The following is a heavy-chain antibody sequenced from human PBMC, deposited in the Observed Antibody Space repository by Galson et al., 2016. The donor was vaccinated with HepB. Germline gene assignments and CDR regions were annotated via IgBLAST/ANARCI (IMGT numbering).Heavy chain of an antibody. V-gene: IGHV1-69*04. CDR1: GGSFTSYT. CDR2: IIPMIDIT. CDR3: ARDRPDCSSGTCYSAYMDV. Sequence: SVKVSCKASGGSFTSYTLSWVRQAPGQGLEWMGRIIPMIDITNYAQKFQGRVTFTADLSTSTAYMELSSLTSDDMAVYYCARDRPDCSSGTCYSAYMDVWGQGTTVTVAS. D-gene: IGHD2-2*01. J-gene: IGHJ6*03.